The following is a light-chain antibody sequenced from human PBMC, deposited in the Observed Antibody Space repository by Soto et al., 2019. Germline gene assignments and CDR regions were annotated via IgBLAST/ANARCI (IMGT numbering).Light chain of an antibody. CDR3: QQHHSYPWT. CDR1: QSVSSW. Sequence: DFQMAQSPSTVSASVGDRVTITCRASQSVSSWLAWFQQKPGKAPKLLIYKASSLESGVPSRFSGSGSGTEFTLTISSLQPGDSATYYCQQHHSYPWTFGQGTKVEVK. V-gene: IGKV1-5*03. CDR2: KAS. J-gene: IGKJ1*01.